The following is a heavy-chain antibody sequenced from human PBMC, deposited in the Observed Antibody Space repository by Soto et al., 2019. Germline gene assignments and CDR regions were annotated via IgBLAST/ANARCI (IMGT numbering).Heavy chain of an antibody. CDR3: ASLGAPVVTPPGYYYYYYGMDV. CDR1: GYTFTGYY. CDR2: INPNSGGT. J-gene: IGHJ6*02. Sequence: RASVKVSCKASGYTFTGYYMHWVRQAPGQGLEWMGWINPNSGGTNYAQKFQGRVTMTRDTSISTADMEMSRLRSDDTAVYYCASLGAPVVTPPGYYYYYYGMDVWGQGTTVTVSS. V-gene: IGHV1-2*02. D-gene: IGHD3-22*01.